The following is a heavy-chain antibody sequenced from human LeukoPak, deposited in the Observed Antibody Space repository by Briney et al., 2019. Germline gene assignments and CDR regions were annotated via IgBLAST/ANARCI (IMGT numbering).Heavy chain of an antibody. CDR1: GGTFSSYA. CDR3: ARVYYDSSGYPFFDY. Sequence: ASVKVSCKASGGTFSSYAISWVRQAPGQGLEWMGRINPNSGGTNYAQKFQGRVTMTRDTSISTAYMELSRLRSDDTAVYYCARVYYDSSGYPFFDYWGQGTLVTVSS. J-gene: IGHJ4*02. CDR2: INPNSGGT. V-gene: IGHV1-2*06. D-gene: IGHD3-22*01.